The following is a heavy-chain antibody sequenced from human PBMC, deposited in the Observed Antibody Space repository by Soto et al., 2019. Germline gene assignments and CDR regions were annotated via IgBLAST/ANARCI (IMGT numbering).Heavy chain of an antibody. J-gene: IGHJ4*02. D-gene: IGHD2-15*01. V-gene: IGHV3-9*01. CDR2: ITWNSASI. CDR3: AKGPGGRCHNWYYFDY. CDR1: GFTFDDYA. Sequence: EVQLVASGGGLVQPGRSLRLSCAASGFTFDDYAMHWVRQVPGKGLEWVSGITWNSASIVYADSVKGRFTISRDNAKNFLYLQMNSLRSEDTDFYYCAKGPGGRCHNWYYFDYWGQGTLVTVSS.